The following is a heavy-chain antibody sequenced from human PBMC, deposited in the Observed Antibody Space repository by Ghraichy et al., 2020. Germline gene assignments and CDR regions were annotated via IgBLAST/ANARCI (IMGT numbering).Heavy chain of an antibody. V-gene: IGHV3-7*03. D-gene: IGHD1-1*01. CDR1: GFTFSRYW. J-gene: IGHJ4*02. Sequence: GGSLRLSCAASGFTFSRYWMSWVRQAPGKGLEWVANIKRDGSEKYYVDSVKGRFTISRDNAKNSLYLQMNSLRPEDTAVYYCASVQNSAVDFDYWGQGTLVTVSS. CDR2: IKRDGSEK. CDR3: ASVQNSAVDFDY.